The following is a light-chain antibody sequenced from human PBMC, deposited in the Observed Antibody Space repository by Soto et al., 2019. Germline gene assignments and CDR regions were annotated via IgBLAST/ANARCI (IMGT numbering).Light chain of an antibody. Sequence: DIQMTQSPSSLSVSVGDRVTITCQASPDISNYLNWYQQKPGKAPKLLIYDASNLDTGVPSRFSGSGSGTDFTFTISSLQPEDIATYYCQQYDNLPLLFGQGTRLEIK. CDR1: PDISNY. V-gene: IGKV1-33*01. CDR3: QQYDNLPLL. J-gene: IGKJ5*01. CDR2: DAS.